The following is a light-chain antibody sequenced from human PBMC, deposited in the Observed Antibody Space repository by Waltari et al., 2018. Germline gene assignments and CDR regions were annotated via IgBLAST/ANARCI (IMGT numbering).Light chain of an antibody. V-gene: IGKV1-6*01. CDR3: LQDYNYPWT. CDR2: AAS. CDR1: QAIRYD. J-gene: IGKJ1*01. Sequence: AIQMTQSPSSLSASVGDRVTITCRASQAIRYDLAWYQQKPGKAPKILIFAASSLQSGVPSRFSGSGSGADFTLTISSLQPEDFATYFCLQDYNYPWTFGQGTKVEIK.